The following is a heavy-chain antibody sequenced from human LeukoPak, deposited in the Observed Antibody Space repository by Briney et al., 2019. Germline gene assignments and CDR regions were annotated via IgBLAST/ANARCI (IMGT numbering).Heavy chain of an antibody. CDR2: IRYDGSKK. D-gene: IGHD4-17*01. CDR3: AKIPYGDYVLDYYYYMDV. V-gene: IGHV3-30*02. CDR1: GFIFSSYS. J-gene: IGHJ6*03. Sequence: GGSLRLSCAASGFIFSSYSMNWVRQAPGKGLEWVAFIRYDGSKKYYADSVKGRFTISRDNSKNTLYLQMNSLRAEDTAVYYCAKIPYGDYVLDYYYYMDVWGKGTTVTISS.